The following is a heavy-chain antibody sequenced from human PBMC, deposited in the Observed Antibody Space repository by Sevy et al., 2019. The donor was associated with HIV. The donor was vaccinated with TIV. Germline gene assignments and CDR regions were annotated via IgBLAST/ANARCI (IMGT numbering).Heavy chain of an antibody. CDR3: TGQGPSEGMDL. CDR2: FCPGDSDI. Sequence: GESLKISCKISGYSFTSYCIGWVRQMTGKGLEWMGIFCPGDSDISYSPSFQGQVTISADKSISTVYLQWRSLKASDTAMYYCTGQGPSEGMDLWGRGTTVTVSS. J-gene: IGHJ6*02. CDR1: GYSFTSYC. V-gene: IGHV5-51*01.